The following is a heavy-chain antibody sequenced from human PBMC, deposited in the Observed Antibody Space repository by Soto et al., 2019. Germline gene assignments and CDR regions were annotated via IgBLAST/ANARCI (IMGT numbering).Heavy chain of an antibody. J-gene: IGHJ4*02. Sequence: EVQLVESGGGLVQPGGSLRLSCAASGFTFSSYWMHWVRQAPGKGLVWVSRINSDGSSTSYADSVKGRFTISRDNAKNTLYLQMNSLRAEDTAVYYCLRTTLVVAAATREDYWGQGTQVTVSS. V-gene: IGHV3-74*01. CDR1: GFTFSSYW. D-gene: IGHD2-15*01. CDR2: INSDGSST. CDR3: LRTTLVVAAATREDY.